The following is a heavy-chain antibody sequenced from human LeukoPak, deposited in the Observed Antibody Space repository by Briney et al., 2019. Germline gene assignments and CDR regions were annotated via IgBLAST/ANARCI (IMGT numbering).Heavy chain of an antibody. D-gene: IGHD2-2*01. CDR1: GFTFCSYA. J-gene: IGHJ4*02. CDR3: ARADCSSTSCHLPFDY. CDR2: ISYGGSYK. V-gene: IGHV3-30*01. Sequence: RGSLRLSCAASGFTFCSYATHWVRQAPGKGLEWVAVISYGGSYKYYADSVKGRFTISRDNSKNTLYLQMNSLRAEDTAVYYCARADCSSTSCHLPFDYWGQGTLVTVSS.